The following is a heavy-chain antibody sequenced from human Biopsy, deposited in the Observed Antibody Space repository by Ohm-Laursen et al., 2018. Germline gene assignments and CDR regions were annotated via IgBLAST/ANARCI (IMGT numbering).Heavy chain of an antibody. Sequence: SLRLSCSASGFTFSSYAMTWFRQAPGKGLEWVSTISGNSDIIYDTDSVKARFTISRNNSKNTLYLQMNSLKADDTAGYYCAHAGAQTVSHFDYWGQGTLVIVSS. CDR1: GFTFSSYA. CDR2: ISGNSDII. J-gene: IGHJ4*02. V-gene: IGHV3-23*01. D-gene: IGHD4-17*01. CDR3: AHAGAQTVSHFDY.